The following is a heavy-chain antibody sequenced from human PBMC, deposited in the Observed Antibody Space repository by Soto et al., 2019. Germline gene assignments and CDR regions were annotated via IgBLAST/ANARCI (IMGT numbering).Heavy chain of an antibody. D-gene: IGHD3-22*01. Sequence: ESVKISCKTSGYIFASNWIAWVLQIPGKGLEWMGIIYPGDSDTRYSPSFQGQVTISADKSISTAYLQWNSLKASDTAMYYCARLRNGYDSSGYSVDGFDIWGQGTMVT. CDR3: ARLRNGYDSSGYSVDGFDI. CDR2: IYPGDSDT. CDR1: GYIFASNW. V-gene: IGHV5-51*01. J-gene: IGHJ3*02.